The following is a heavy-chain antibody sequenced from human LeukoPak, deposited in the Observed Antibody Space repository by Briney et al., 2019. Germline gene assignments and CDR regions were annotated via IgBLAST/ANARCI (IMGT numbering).Heavy chain of an antibody. CDR3: ASKTSRYSGNYGSDY. Sequence: GGSLRLSCAASGFTFSSYAMNWVRQAPGQGLEWVSSISGSGGSKYYADSVRGRFTISRDNSNNTLYLQLNSLRAEDMAIYYCASKTSRYSGNYGSDYWGQGTLVTVSS. D-gene: IGHD1-26*01. J-gene: IGHJ4*02. CDR2: ISGSGGSK. V-gene: IGHV3-23*01. CDR1: GFTFSSYA.